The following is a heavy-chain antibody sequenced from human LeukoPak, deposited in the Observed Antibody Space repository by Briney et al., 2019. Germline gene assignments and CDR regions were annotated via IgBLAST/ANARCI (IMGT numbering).Heavy chain of an antibody. CDR3: AEYYYDSSGNSGVAFDI. CDR2: IYHSGST. CDR1: GGSISSSNW. D-gene: IGHD3-22*01. V-gene: IGHV4-4*02. J-gene: IGHJ3*02. Sequence: KSSGTLSLTCAVSGGSISSSNWWSWVRQPPGKGLEWIGEIYHSGSTNYNPSLKSRVTISVDKSKNQFSLKLSSVTAADTAVYYCAEYYYDSSGNSGVAFDIWGQGTMVTVSS.